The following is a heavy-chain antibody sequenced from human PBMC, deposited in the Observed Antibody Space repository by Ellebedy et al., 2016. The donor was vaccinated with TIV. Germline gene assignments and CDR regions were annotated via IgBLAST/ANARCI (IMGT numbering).Heavy chain of an antibody. D-gene: IGHD3-22*01. CDR2: ITSSSNII. J-gene: IGHJ4*02. CDR1: GFSFSDYS. V-gene: IGHV3-48*01. CDR3: ARVGIVVVINYYFDY. Sequence: GESLKISCAASGFSFSDYSMNWFRQAPGKGLEWVSYITSSSNIIYYADSVRGRFTISRDNAKNSLYLQMNSLRAEDTALYYCARVGIVVVINYYFDYWGQGTLVTVSS.